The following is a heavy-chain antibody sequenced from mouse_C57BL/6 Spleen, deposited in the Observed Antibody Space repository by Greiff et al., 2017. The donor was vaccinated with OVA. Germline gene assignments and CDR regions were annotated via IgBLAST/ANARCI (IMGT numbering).Heavy chain of an antibody. CDR1: GYAFSSSW. Sequence: QVQLQQSGPELVKPGASVKLSCKASGYAFSSSWMNWVKQRPGKGLEWIGRIYPGDGDTNYNGKFKGQATLTADKSSSTAYMQLSSLTSEDSAVYFCARDRTAWYFGGWGTGTTVTVAS. CDR3: ARDRTAWYFGG. V-gene: IGHV1-82*01. J-gene: IGHJ1*03. CDR2: IYPGDGDT.